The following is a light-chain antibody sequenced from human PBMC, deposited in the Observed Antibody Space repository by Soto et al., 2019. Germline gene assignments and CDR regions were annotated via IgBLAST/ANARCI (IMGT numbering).Light chain of an antibody. CDR1: SSDVGSYNF. Sequence: QSALTQPASVSGSPGQSITISCTGTSSDVGSYNFVSWYQQHPGKAPKLMIYEGSKPPSGVSNRFSGSKSGHTASLTISRLREEDAAGYYVCAYGGGRVFGGGTKLTVL. CDR2: EGS. V-gene: IGLV2-23*01. CDR3: CAYGGGRV. J-gene: IGLJ3*02.